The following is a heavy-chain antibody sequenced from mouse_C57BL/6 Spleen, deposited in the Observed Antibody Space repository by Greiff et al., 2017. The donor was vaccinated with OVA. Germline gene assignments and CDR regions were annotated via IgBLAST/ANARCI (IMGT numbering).Heavy chain of an antibody. CDR2: FYPGSGSI. V-gene: IGHV1-62-2*01. Sequence: QVQLKESGAELVKPGASVKLSCKASGYTFTEYTIHWVKQRSGQGLEWIGWFYPGSGSIKYNEKFKDKATLTADKSSSTVYMELSRLTSEDSAVYFCARHEDRAYGYDNAMDYWGQGTSVTVSS. CDR3: ARHEDRAYGYDNAMDY. CDR1: GYTFTEYT. J-gene: IGHJ4*01. D-gene: IGHD2-2*01.